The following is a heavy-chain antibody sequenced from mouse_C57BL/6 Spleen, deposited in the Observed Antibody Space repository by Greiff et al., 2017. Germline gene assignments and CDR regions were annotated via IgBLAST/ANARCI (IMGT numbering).Heavy chain of an antibody. D-gene: IGHD2-13*01. CDR1: GFNIKDDY. CDR2: IDPENGDT. CDR3: TFYYGDFAY. J-gene: IGHJ3*01. Sequence: EVKLQESGAELVRPGASVKLSCTASGFNIKDDYMHWVKQRPEQGLEWIGWIDPENGDTEYASKFQGKATITADTSSNTAYLQLSSLTSEDTAVYYCTFYYGDFAYWGQGTLVTVSA. V-gene: IGHV14-4*01.